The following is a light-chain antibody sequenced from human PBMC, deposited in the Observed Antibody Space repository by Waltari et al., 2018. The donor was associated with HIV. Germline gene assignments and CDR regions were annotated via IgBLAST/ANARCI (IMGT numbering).Light chain of an antibody. CDR3: ASWDDSLNGYV. V-gene: IGLV1-44*01. CDR1: SSNLGSNA. J-gene: IGLJ1*01. Sequence: QSVLTQPPSASGTPGQRVTISCSGSSSNLGSNAVNWYQQLAGTAPKFLIFSNKQRPSGVPDRFSGSKSGTSASLAISGLQSEDEADYYCASWDDSLNGYVFGIGTKVTVL. CDR2: SNK.